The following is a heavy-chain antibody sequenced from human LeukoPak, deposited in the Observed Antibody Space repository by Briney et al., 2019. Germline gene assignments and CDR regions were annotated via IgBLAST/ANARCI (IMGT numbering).Heavy chain of an antibody. CDR1: GGSISSYS. J-gene: IGHJ4*02. Sequence: SDTLSLTCTVSGGSISSYSRSWIRQPPGKGLEWIGYIYYSGSTNYNPSLKSRVTISVDTSKNRFSLKLSSVTAADTAVYYCARLSIVGATTIRDYWGQGTLVTVSS. D-gene: IGHD1-26*01. CDR2: IYYSGST. V-gene: IGHV4-59*08. CDR3: ARLSIVGATTIRDY.